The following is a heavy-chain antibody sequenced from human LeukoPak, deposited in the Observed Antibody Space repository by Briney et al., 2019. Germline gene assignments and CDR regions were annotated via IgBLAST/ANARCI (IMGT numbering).Heavy chain of an antibody. CDR1: GYTFTDYT. D-gene: IGHD3-16*01. CDR3: ARGSFRGHAPNY. J-gene: IGHJ4*02. Sequence: GASVKVSCKASGYTFTDYTMHWLRQAPGQRLEWMGWINAGNGNTKYSQKFQGRVTITRDTSASTAYMELSGLRSEDTAVYYCARGSFRGHAPNYWGQGTLVTVSS. CDR2: INAGNGNT. V-gene: IGHV1-3*01.